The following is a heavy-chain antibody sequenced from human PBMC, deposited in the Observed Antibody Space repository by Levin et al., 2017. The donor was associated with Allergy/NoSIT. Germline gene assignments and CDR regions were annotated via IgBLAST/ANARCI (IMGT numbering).Heavy chain of an antibody. V-gene: IGHV3-20*04. CDR2: ISWNGDST. CDR1: GFIFDDYA. Sequence: GGSLRLSCEASGFIFDDYAMSWVRHTPGKGLEWVSGISWNGDSTGYADFVKGRFTIARERGKNSLYLQMNSLRVEDTAIYYCARDLVAYGGVTGTFGYWGQGSLVTVSS. J-gene: IGHJ4*02. D-gene: IGHD3-16*01. CDR3: ARDLVAYGGVTGTFGY.